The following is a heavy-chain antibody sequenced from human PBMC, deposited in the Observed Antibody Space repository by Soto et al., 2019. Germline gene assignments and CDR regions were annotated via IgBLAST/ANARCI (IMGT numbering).Heavy chain of an antibody. J-gene: IGHJ4*02. CDR3: AKSAATDGSGSYNFDY. D-gene: IGHD3-10*01. V-gene: IGHV3-30*18. CDR2: ISYDGSNK. Sequence: QVQLVESGGGVVQPGRSLRLSCAASGFTFSSYGMHWVRQAPGKGLEWVAVISYDGSNKYYADSVKGRFTISRDNSKNTLYLQMNRLRAEDTAVYYCAKSAATDGSGSYNFDYWGQGTLVTVSS. CDR1: GFTFSSYG.